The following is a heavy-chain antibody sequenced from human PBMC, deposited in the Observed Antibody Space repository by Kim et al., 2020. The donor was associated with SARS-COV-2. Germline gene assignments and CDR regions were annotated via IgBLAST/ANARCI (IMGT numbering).Heavy chain of an antibody. CDR2: IYYSGST. CDR3: ARQRSFRGGQLAPPSWFDP. J-gene: IGHJ5*02. Sequence: SETLSLTCTVSGGSISSSSYYWGWIRQPPGKGLEWIGSIYYSGSTYYNPSLKSRVTISVDTSKNQFSLKLSSVTAADTAVYYCARQRSFRGGQLAPPSWFDPWGQGTLVTVSS. V-gene: IGHV4-39*01. CDR1: GGSISSSSYY. D-gene: IGHD3-10*01.